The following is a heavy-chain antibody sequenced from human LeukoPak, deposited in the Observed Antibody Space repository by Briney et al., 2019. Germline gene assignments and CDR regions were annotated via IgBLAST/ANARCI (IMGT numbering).Heavy chain of an antibody. Sequence: GGSLRLSCAASGFTFSRHGMHWVRQAQGKGPEWVAVIWYDGSQKYYGDSVKGRFTISRDNSKNTLYLQMNSLRAEDTAVYYCARDSPTDWFFGLWGRGTLVTVSS. J-gene: IGHJ2*01. CDR3: ARDSPTDWFFGL. CDR2: IWYDGSQK. V-gene: IGHV3-33*01. D-gene: IGHD4-17*01. CDR1: GFTFSRHG.